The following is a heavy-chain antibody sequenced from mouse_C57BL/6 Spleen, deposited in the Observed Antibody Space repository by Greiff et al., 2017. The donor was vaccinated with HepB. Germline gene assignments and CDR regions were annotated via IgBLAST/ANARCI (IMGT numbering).Heavy chain of an antibody. CDR3: TRSRGNYGSSSLAY. CDR2: IYPGNSDT. Sequence: EVQLQQSGTVLARPGASVKMSCKTSGYTFTSYWMHWVKQRPGQGLEWIGAIYPGNSDTSYNQKFKGKAKLTAVTSASTAYMELSSLTNEDSAVYYCTRSRGNYGSSSLAYWGQGTLVTVSA. V-gene: IGHV1-5*01. CDR1: GYTFTSYW. J-gene: IGHJ3*01. D-gene: IGHD1-1*01.